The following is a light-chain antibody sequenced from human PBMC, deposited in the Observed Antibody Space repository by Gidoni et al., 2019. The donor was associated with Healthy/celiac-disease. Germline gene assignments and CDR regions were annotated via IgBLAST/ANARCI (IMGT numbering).Light chain of an antibody. V-gene: IGLV3-19*01. CDR2: GKN. Sequence: SSELTQDPAVSVALGQTVRITCQGDSLRSYYASWYQQKPGQAPVLVLYGKNNRPSGIPDRFSGSSSGNTASLTITGAQAEDEADYYCNSRDSSGNDVVFGGGTKLTVL. CDR1: SLRSYY. CDR3: NSRDSSGNDVV. J-gene: IGLJ2*01.